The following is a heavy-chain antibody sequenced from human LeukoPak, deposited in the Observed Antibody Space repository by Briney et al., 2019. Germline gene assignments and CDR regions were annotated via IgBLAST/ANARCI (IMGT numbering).Heavy chain of an antibody. CDR3: AKDRTDYYFDY. V-gene: IGHV3-30*18. J-gene: IGHJ4*02. CDR1: GFTFSSYG. Sequence: GGSLRLSCAASGFTFSSYGMHWVRQAPGKGLEWVAVISSDGRNEYYADSVKGRFTISRDNSKNTLYLQVSSLRGEDTAVYYCAKDRTDYYFDYWGQGTLVTVSS. CDR2: ISSDGRNE.